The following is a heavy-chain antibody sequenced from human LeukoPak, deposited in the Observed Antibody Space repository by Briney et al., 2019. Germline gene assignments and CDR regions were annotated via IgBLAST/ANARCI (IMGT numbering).Heavy chain of an antibody. CDR2: IYHSGST. Sequence: PSETLSLTCTVSGYSISSGYYWGWIRQPPGKGLEWIGSIYHSGSTYYNPSLKSRVTISVDTSKNQFSLKLSSVTAADTAVYYCARDRIVGATDVFDYWGQGTLVTVSS. D-gene: IGHD1-26*01. CDR1: GYSISSGYY. J-gene: IGHJ4*02. CDR3: ARDRIVGATDVFDY. V-gene: IGHV4-38-2*02.